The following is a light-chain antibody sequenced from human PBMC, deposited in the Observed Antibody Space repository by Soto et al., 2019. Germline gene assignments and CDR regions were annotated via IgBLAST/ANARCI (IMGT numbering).Light chain of an antibody. CDR3: QQSGGEPYT. Sequence: DIVLTQSPGTLSLSPGERATLSCRASQSVAANYLAWYQQRPGRAPRLLIYAAFNRATGIADRFSGSGSGTDFTLNINRQEPEDSAVYYWQQSGGEPYTFGPGTNLEIK. J-gene: IGKJ2*01. CDR2: AAF. CDR1: QSVAANY. V-gene: IGKV3-20*01.